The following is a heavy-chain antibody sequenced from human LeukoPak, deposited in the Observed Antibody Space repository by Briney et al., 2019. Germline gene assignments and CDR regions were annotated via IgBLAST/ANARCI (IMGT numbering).Heavy chain of an antibody. Sequence: SGMSLRLSCAASGFTFDDYAMHWVRHAPGKGLEWVSDISWDSGSTGYADSVKRRFTISRDNPKNSLYLQMNSLRAEDTALYYFARGGRGYSYDRFDYWGEGTLVTVSS. V-gene: IGHV3-9*01. CDR1: GFTFDDYA. D-gene: IGHD5-18*01. J-gene: IGHJ4*02. CDR3: ARGGRGYSYDRFDY. CDR2: ISWDSGST.